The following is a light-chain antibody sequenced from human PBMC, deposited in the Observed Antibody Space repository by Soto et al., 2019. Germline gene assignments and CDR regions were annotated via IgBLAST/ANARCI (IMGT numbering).Light chain of an antibody. CDR3: QHSCSSRS. CDR1: HSVRSSY. Sequence: EIVLTQSPGTLSLSPGERATLSCRASHSVRSSYLAWYQQKPGQAPRLLIYGASSSATGFPDRFTGSGSETVFTLTISLFAPEHFAVYYCQHSCSSRSFGRGTKVDIK. V-gene: IGKV3-20*01. CDR2: GAS. J-gene: IGKJ1*01.